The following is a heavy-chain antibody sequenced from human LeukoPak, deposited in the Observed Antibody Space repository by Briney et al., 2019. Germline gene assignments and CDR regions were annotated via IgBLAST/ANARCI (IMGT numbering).Heavy chain of an antibody. CDR1: GGSISSGAYY. J-gene: IGHJ3*02. Sequence: PSESLSLTCTVSGGSISSGAYYWSWIRQPPGKGLEWIGYIYYSESTNYNPSLKSRVTISVDTSKNQFSLKLSSVTAADTAVYYCARYRNPDYGIVVATRGAFDIWGQGTMVTVSS. CDR2: IYYSEST. CDR3: ARYRNPDYGIVVATRGAFDI. D-gene: IGHD3-22*01. V-gene: IGHV4-61*08.